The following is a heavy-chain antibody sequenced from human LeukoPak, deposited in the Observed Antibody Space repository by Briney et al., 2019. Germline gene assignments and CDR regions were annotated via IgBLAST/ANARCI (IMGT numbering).Heavy chain of an antibody. V-gene: IGHV4-39*01. CDR3: AETTVSTLGAFDI. Sequence: SETLSLTCIVSGGSISTSRYYWGWIRQPPGKGLEWIGRIYYSGSTYYNPSLESRVTISFDTSKNQFSLRLSSVTAADTAVYYCAETTVSTLGAFDIWGQGTMVTVS. CDR2: IYYSGST. D-gene: IGHD4-17*01. CDR1: GGSISTSRYY. J-gene: IGHJ3*02.